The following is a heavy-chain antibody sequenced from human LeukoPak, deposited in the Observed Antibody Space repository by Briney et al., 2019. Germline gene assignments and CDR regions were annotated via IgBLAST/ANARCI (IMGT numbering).Heavy chain of an antibody. D-gene: IGHD2-21*01. CDR1: GGSISSSSYY. CDR3: ARETPLHIFDS. CDR2: IYYSGST. V-gene: IGHV4-39*07. J-gene: IGHJ4*02. Sequence: SETLSLTCTVSGGSISSSSYYWGWIRQPPGKGLEWIGSIYYSGSTYYNPSLKSRASISIDTSKKQFSLRLTSVTAADTAMYYCARETPLHIFDSWGQGTLVTVSS.